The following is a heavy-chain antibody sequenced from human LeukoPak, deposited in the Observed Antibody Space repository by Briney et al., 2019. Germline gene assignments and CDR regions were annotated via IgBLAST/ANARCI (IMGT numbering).Heavy chain of an antibody. CDR2: ISSSGSTI. Sequence: GGSLRLSCAASGFTFSSYEMNWVRQAPGKGLEWVSYISSSGSTIYYADSVKGRFTISRDNAKNSLYLQMNSLRAEDTAVYYCARATRLEGFDPWGQGTLVTVSS. V-gene: IGHV3-48*03. CDR3: ARATRLEGFDP. D-gene: IGHD6-19*01. CDR1: GFTFSSYE. J-gene: IGHJ5*02.